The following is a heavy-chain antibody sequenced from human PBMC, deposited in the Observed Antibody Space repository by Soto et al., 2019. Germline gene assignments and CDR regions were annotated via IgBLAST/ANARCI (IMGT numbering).Heavy chain of an antibody. Sequence: PSETLSLTCTVSGGSISSYYWSWIRQPPGKGLEWIGYIYYSGSTNYNPSLKSRVTISVDTSKNQFSLKLSSVTAADTAVYYCARIPGAVAGTYSMDVWGQGTTVT. CDR1: GGSISSYY. J-gene: IGHJ6*02. V-gene: IGHV4-59*01. D-gene: IGHD6-19*01. CDR2: IYYSGST. CDR3: ARIPGAVAGTYSMDV.